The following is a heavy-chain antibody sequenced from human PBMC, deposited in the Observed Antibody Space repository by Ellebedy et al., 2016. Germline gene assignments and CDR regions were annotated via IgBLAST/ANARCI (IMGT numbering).Heavy chain of an antibody. J-gene: IGHJ6*02. Sequence: SETLSLTCAVYGGSFSGYYWSWIRQPPGKGLEWIGEINHSGSTNYNPSLKSRVTISVDTSKNQFSLKLSSVTAADTAVFYCARGRDVRRYGSDYGMDVWGQGTTVTVSS. V-gene: IGHV4-34*01. CDR1: GGSFSGYY. CDR3: ARGRDVRRYGSDYGMDV. D-gene: IGHD3-10*02. CDR2: INHSGST.